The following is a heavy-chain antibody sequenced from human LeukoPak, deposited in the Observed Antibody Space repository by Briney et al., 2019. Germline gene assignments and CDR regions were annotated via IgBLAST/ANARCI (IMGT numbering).Heavy chain of an antibody. CDR3: ARAAQLQLGLDY. CDR2: IYYSGST. D-gene: IGHD1-1*01. CDR1: GGSISSYY. V-gene: IGHV4-59*01. Sequence: SETLSLTCTVSGGSISSYYWSWIRQPPGKGLEWIGYIYYSGSTNYNPSLKSRVTISVDTSKNQFSLKLSSVTAADTAVYYCARAAQLQLGLDYWGQGTLVTVSS. J-gene: IGHJ4*02.